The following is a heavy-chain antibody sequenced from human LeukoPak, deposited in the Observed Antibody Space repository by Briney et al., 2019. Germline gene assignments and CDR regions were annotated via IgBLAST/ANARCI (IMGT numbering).Heavy chain of an antibody. CDR2: ITSAGDR. D-gene: IGHD2-15*01. J-gene: IGHJ4*02. V-gene: IGHV3-13*01. CDR1: GFTFSTYD. CDR3: AREACNGNSCYLLDY. Sequence: PGGSLRLSCAASGFTFSTYDMHWVRQATGKGLEWVSTITSAGDRYYPGSVKGRFTISRENAKNSLYLQMDSLIAGDTALYYCAREACNGNSCYLLDYWGQGTLVTVSS.